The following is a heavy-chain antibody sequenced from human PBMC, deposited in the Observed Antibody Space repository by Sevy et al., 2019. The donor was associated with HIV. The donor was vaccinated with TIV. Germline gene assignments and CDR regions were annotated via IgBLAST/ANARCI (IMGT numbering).Heavy chain of an antibody. Sequence: GGSLRLSCAASGFTFNTYNMNWVRQAPGKGLEWVTFIRYDGTTKYYADSVKGRFTVSRDNSKNTLYLQMNSLRAEDTAVYYCVKGLGMVQGALLSDDIWGQGTKVTVSS. CDR1: GFTFNTYN. J-gene: IGHJ3*02. D-gene: IGHD3-10*01. CDR3: VKGLGMVQGALLSDDI. V-gene: IGHV3-30*02. CDR2: IRYDGTTK.